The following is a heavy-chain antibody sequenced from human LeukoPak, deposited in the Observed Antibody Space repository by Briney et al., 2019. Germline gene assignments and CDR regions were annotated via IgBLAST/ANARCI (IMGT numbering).Heavy chain of an antibody. Sequence: GGSLRLSCAASGLTLSSYAMSWVRQAPGKGLEWVSAINGSGGSTYYADSVKGRFTISRDNSKNTLYLQMNSLRAEDTAVYYCAKDTYSGYLDGAFDIWGQGTMVTVSS. CDR2: INGSGGST. CDR3: AKDTYSGYLDGAFDI. V-gene: IGHV3-23*01. D-gene: IGHD5-12*01. J-gene: IGHJ3*02. CDR1: GLTLSSYA.